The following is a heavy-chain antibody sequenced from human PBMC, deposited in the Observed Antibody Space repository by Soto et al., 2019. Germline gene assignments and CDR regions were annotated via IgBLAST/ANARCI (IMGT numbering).Heavy chain of an antibody. Sequence: SVKVSCKASGGTFSSYAISWVRQAPGQGLEWMGGIIPIFGTANYAQKFQGRVTITADESTSTAYMELSSLRSEDTAVYYCASRIAAAGTWDFDYWGQGTLVTVSS. CDR1: GGTFSSYA. CDR3: ASRIAAAGTWDFDY. D-gene: IGHD6-13*01. V-gene: IGHV1-69*13. CDR2: IIPIFGTA. J-gene: IGHJ4*02.